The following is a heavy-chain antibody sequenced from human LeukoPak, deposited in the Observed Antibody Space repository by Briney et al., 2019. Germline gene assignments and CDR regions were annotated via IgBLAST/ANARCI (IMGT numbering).Heavy chain of an antibody. CDR1: GFTFSSYA. CDR3: ARAHNWKYGTFEH. Sequence: GGSLRLSCAASGFTFSSYAMSWVRQAPGKGLEWVSAIRGSGGSTYYADSVKGRFTISRDNAKNSLHLQMNSLRAEDTALYYCARAHNWKYGTFEHWGQGTLVTVSS. V-gene: IGHV3-23*01. CDR2: IRGSGGST. J-gene: IGHJ4*02. D-gene: IGHD1-7*01.